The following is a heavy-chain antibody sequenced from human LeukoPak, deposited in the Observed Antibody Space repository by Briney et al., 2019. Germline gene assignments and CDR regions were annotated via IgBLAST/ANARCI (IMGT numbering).Heavy chain of an antibody. CDR2: IWYDGSNK. Sequence: GRSLRLSCAASGFTFSSYGMYWVRQAPGKGLEWVAVIWYDGSNKYYADSVKGRFTISRDNSKNTLYLQMNSLRAEDTAVYYCAKDLNGSGFGYWGQGTLVTVSS. CDR3: AKDLNGSGFGY. CDR1: GFTFSSYG. J-gene: IGHJ4*02. V-gene: IGHV3-33*06. D-gene: IGHD6-19*01.